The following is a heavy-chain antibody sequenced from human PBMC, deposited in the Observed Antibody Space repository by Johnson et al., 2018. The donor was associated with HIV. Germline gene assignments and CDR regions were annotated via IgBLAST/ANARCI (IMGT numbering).Heavy chain of an antibody. Sequence: EVQLVESGGGLVQPGGSLRLSCAASGFTFSSYAMSWVRQAPGKGLEWVSAISGSGGSTYYADSVKGRFTITRDNSKNTLSLQMNSLRAEDTAVYYCARAPGRFREFLGIAFDIWGQGTMVTVSS. CDR1: GFTFSSYA. D-gene: IGHD3-10*01. CDR2: ISGSGGST. CDR3: ARAPGRFREFLGIAFDI. J-gene: IGHJ3*02. V-gene: IGHV3-23*04.